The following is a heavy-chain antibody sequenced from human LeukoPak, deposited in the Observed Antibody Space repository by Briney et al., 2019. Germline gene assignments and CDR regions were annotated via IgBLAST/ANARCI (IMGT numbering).Heavy chain of an antibody. D-gene: IGHD1-26*01. J-gene: IGHJ4*02. V-gene: IGHV4-59*01. CDR3: ARAGSYRGYFDY. Sequence: SETLSLACTVSGGSISSYCWSWIRQPPGKGLEWIGYIYYTGSTNNTSLRGRVTISLDTSKNQFSLKLTSVTAADTAVYYCARAGSYRGYFDYWGQGALVTVSS. CDR1: GGSISSYC. CDR2: IYYTGST.